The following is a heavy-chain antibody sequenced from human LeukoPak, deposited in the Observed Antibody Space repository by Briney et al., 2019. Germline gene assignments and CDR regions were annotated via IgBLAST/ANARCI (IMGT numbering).Heavy chain of an antibody. CDR1: GGSISSGSYY. D-gene: IGHD6-19*01. CDR3: ARAAADSSGWYSWFDP. Sequence: SETLSFTCTVSGGSISSGSYYWSWIRQPGGKGLEWIGRIYTSGSTNYNPSLKSRVTISVDTSKSQFSLKLSSVTAADTAVYYCARAAADSSGWYSWFDPWGQGTLVTVSS. V-gene: IGHV4-61*02. J-gene: IGHJ5*02. CDR2: IYTSGST.